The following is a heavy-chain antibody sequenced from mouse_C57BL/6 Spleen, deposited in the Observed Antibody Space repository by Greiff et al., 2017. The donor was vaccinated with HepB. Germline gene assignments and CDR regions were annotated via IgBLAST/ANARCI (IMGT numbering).Heavy chain of an antibody. CDR1: GYTFTSYW. V-gene: IGHV1-52*01. J-gene: IGHJ4*01. D-gene: IGHD3-2*02. CDR2: IDPSDSET. CDR3: AREGKTAQAGHYYAMYY. Sequence: VQLQQPGAELVRPGSSVKLSCKASGYTFTSYWMHWVKQRPIQGLEWIGNIDPSDSETHYNQKFKDKATLTVDKSSSTAYMQLSSLTSEDSAVYYFAREGKTAQAGHYYAMYYWGQRASVTVSS.